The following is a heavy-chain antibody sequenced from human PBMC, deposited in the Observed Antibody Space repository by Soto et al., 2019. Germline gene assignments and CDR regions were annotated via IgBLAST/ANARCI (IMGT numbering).Heavy chain of an antibody. CDR3: ASLYYDTEDY. Sequence: QVQLQQWGAGLLKPSETLSLTCAVYGGSFSGYYWSWIRQPPGKGLEWMGEINHSGSTNYNPSLTSRVLMSVDTSTIQFSLSLSSVTAADTAMYYCASLYYDTEDYWGQGTLVPVSS. D-gene: IGHD3-22*01. CDR2: INHSGST. V-gene: IGHV4-34*01. CDR1: GGSFSGYY. J-gene: IGHJ4*02.